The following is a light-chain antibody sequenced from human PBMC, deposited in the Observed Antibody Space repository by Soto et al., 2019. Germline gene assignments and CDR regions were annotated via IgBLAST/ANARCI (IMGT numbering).Light chain of an antibody. Sequence: DIQLTQSPSFLSASVGDRVTITCRASPGISSYLAWYQQKPGTAPKLLIYHASILETAVPSRFSGNGSGTEFTLTISSLQPGDFATYYCQQYNSYSFGQGSRVEIK. CDR3: QQYNSYS. CDR1: PGISSY. J-gene: IGKJ1*01. V-gene: IGKV1-9*01. CDR2: HAS.